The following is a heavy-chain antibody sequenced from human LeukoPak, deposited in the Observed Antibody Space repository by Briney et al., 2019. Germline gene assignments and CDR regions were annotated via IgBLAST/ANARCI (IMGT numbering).Heavy chain of an antibody. D-gene: IGHD3-10*01. CDR2: FDPEDGQT. Sequence: GASVKVSCKVYGYALTELSMHWVRQAPGKGLEWMGGFDPEDGQTIYAQKFQGRVTMTEDTSTNTAYMELSSLRSEDTAVYYCAPEPEYYGLGSPFHYWGQGTLVTVSS. J-gene: IGHJ4*02. CDR3: APEPEYYGLGSPFHY. CDR1: GYALTELS. V-gene: IGHV1-24*01.